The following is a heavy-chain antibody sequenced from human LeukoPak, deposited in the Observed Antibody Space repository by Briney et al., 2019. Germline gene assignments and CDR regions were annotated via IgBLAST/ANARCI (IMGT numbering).Heavy chain of an antibody. Sequence: ASVKVSCTASGYTFTSYGISWVRQAPGQGLEWMGWISAYNGNTNYAQKLQGRVTMTTDTSTSTAYMELRSLRSDDTAVYYCARWRPYSSGRRYYYYYMDVWGKGTTVTVSS. CDR1: GYTFTSYG. CDR2: ISAYNGNT. V-gene: IGHV1-18*01. J-gene: IGHJ6*03. D-gene: IGHD6-19*01. CDR3: ARWRPYSSGRRYYYYYMDV.